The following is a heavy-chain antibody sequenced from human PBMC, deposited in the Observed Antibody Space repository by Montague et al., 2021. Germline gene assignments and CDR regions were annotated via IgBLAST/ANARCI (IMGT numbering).Heavy chain of an antibody. D-gene: IGHD5-18*01. CDR2: ISWNSGNI. CDR3: AKDETRGYSYGTPDY. V-gene: IGHV3-9*01. CDR1: GFTFDDYA. Sequence: SLRLSWAASGFTFDDYAMHWVRQAPGKGLEWVSGISWNSGNIGYADSVKGRFTISRDNAKNSLYLQMNSLRAEDTALYYCAKDETRGYSYGTPDYWGQGTLVTVSS. J-gene: IGHJ4*02.